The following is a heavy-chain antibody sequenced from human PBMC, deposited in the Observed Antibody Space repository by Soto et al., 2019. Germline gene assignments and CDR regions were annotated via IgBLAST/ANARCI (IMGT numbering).Heavy chain of an antibody. Sequence: GGSLRLSCAASGFTFSSYAMHWVRQAPGKGLEWVAVISYDGSNKYYADSVKGRFTISRDNSKNTLYLQMNSLRAEDTAVYYCARDLGAPDVGSWHLVYYYGMDVWGQGTTVTVSS. D-gene: IGHD1-26*01. CDR3: ARDLGAPDVGSWHLVYYYGMDV. J-gene: IGHJ6*02. CDR2: ISYDGSNK. V-gene: IGHV3-30-3*01. CDR1: GFTFSSYA.